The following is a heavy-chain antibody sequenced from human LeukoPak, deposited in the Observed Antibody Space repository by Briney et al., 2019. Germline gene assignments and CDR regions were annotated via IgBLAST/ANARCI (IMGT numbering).Heavy chain of an antibody. CDR1: GGSISSYY. J-gene: IGHJ4*02. V-gene: IGHV4-59*01. CDR2: IYYTGST. Sequence: SSETLSLTCTVSGGSISSYYWSWIRQPPGKGLEWIGYIYYTGSTNYNPALKSRVTISVDRSKNQFSLKLRSVTAADTAVYYCARGPSAVSFSYWGQGTLVTVSS. CDR3: ARGPSAVSFSY. D-gene: IGHD6-19*01.